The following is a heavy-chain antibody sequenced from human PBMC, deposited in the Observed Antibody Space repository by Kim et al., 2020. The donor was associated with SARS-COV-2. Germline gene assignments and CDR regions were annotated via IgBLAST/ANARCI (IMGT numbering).Heavy chain of an antibody. CDR2: ISAYNGNT. CDR1: GYTFTSYG. D-gene: IGHD1-1*01. J-gene: IGHJ5*02. V-gene: IGHV1-18*01. CDR3: ARDRYNWNDGDWFDP. Sequence: ASVKVSCKASGYTFTSYGISWVRQAPGQGLEWMGWISAYNGNTNYAQKLQGRVTMTTDTSTSTAYMELRSLRSDDTAVYYCARDRYNWNDGDWFDPWGQGTLVTVSS.